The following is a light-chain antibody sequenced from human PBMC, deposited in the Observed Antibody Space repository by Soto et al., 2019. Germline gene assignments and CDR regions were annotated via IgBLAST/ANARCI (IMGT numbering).Light chain of an antibody. V-gene: IGKV4-1*01. CDR1: QSILYSSNNKNY. CDR3: KQYYSTPWT. Sequence: DIVMTQSPDSLAVSLGERATINCKSSQSILYSSNNKNYLAWYQQKPGQPPKLLIYWASTRESGVPDRFSGSGSGTDFTLTISSLQAEDVAVYYCKQYYSTPWTFGQRTKVEIK. J-gene: IGKJ1*01. CDR2: WAS.